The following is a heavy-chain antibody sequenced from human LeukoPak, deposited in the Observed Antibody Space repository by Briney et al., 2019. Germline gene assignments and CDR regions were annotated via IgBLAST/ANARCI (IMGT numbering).Heavy chain of an antibody. D-gene: IGHD2-21*02. CDR1: GGSISSYY. CDR2: IYYSGST. J-gene: IGHJ4*02. Sequence: PSETLSLTCTVSGGSISSYYWSWIRQPPGKGLEWIGYIYYSGSTNYNPSLKGRVTISVDTSKNQFSLKLSSVTAADTAVYYCARGGGEPAYCGGDCYSADYWGQGTLVTVSS. CDR3: ARGGGEPAYCGGDCYSADY. V-gene: IGHV4-59*01.